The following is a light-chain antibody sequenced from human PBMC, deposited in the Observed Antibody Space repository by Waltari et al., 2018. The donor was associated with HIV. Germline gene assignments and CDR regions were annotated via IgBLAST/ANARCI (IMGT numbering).Light chain of an antibody. J-gene: IGLJ2*01. CDR3: QAWDSSTGV. CDR2: QDS. V-gene: IGLV3-1*01. CDR1: KLGDKY. Sequence: SYELTQPPSVSVSPGQTASITCSGDKLGDKYACWYQQKPGQSPVRVIYQDSKRPSGIPERFSCSNSGNTATLTISGTQAMDEADYYCQAWDSSTGVFGGGTKLTVL.